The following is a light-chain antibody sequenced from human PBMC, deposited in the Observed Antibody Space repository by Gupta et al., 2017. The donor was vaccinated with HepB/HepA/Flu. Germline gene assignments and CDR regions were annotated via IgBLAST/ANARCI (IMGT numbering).Light chain of an antibody. CDR1: QSVSSY. CDR3: QQRSNWPPIS. J-gene: IGKJ5*01. CDR2: DAS. V-gene: IGKV3-11*01. Sequence: EIVLPHSPATLSLSPGERSPLSCRASQSVSSYLAWYQQKPRQAPRLLIYDASNRATGIPARFSGSGAGTDFTLTISSLEPEDFAVYYCQQRSNWPPISFGQGTRLEIK.